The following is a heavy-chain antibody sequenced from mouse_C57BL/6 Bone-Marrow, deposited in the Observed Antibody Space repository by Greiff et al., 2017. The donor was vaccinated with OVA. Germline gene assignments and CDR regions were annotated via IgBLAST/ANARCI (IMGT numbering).Heavy chain of an antibody. CDR1: GFTFSDYY. V-gene: IGHV5-12*01. CDR3: ARGGTPPGPFDY. D-gene: IGHD2-14*01. Sequence: EVKLMESGGGLVRPGGSLKLSCAASGFTFSDYYMYWVRQTPEKRLEWVAYISNGGGSTYYPDTVKGRFTISRDNAKNTLYLQMSRLKSEDTAMYYCARGGTPPGPFDYWGQGTTLTVSS. J-gene: IGHJ2*01. CDR2: ISNGGGST.